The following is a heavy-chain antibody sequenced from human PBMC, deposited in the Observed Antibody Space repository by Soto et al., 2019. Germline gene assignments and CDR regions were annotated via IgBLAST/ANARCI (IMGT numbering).Heavy chain of an antibody. CDR1: GFTFSSYA. J-gene: IGHJ4*02. D-gene: IGHD3-10*01. CDR2: ISSNGGSK. CDR3: ARGSGSGSYYKPEFDY. Sequence: GGSLRLSCAASGFTFSSYAMHWVRQAPGKGLEYVSAISSNGGSKYYANSVKGRFTISRDNSKNTQYLQMGSLRAEDMAVYYCARGSGSGSYYKPEFDYWGQGTLVTVSS. V-gene: IGHV3-64*01.